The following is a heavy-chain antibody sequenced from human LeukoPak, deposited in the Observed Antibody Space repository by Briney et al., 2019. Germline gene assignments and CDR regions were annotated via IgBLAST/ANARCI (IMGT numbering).Heavy chain of an antibody. CDR2: IRSSSRYT. Sequence: PGGPLRLSCAASGFSLRDYSMDWVRRAPGKGLEWVSSIRSSSRYTFYVDSVKGRFTISRDNAKNSLYLQMNSLRVEDTAVYYCARDEARGYDFRPQDHWGQGTLVSVSS. J-gene: IGHJ4*02. D-gene: IGHD3-3*01. CDR3: ARDEARGYDFRPQDH. CDR1: GFSLRDYS. V-gene: IGHV3-21*01.